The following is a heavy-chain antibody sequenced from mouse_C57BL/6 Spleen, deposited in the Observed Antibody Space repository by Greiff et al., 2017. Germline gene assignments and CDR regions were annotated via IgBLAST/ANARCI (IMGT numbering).Heavy chain of an antibody. CDR3: AGTVYYGSSPYYAMDY. CDR2: IHPNSGST. J-gene: IGHJ4*01. CDR1: GYTFTSYW. D-gene: IGHD1-1*01. V-gene: IGHV1-64*01. Sequence: QVQLQQPGAELVKPGASVKLSCKASGYTFTSYWMHWVKQRPGQGLEWIGMIHPNSGSTNYNEKFKSKATLTVDKSSSTAYMQLSSLTSEDSAVYCCAGTVYYGSSPYYAMDYWGQGTSVTVSS.